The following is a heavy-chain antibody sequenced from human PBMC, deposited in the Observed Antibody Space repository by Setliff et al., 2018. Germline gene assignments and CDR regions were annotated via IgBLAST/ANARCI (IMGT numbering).Heavy chain of an antibody. CDR1: GGSFSTYY. CDR2: IYHSGST. D-gene: IGHD3-10*01. Sequence: PSETLSLTCAVYGGSFSTYYWIWIRQPPGKGLEWIGSIYHSGSTYYNPSLKSRVTISVDTSKNQFSLKLSSVTAADTAVYYCARGRTMVRGVDAFDIWGQGTMVTVSS. J-gene: IGHJ3*02. V-gene: IGHV4-34*01. CDR3: ARGRTMVRGVDAFDI.